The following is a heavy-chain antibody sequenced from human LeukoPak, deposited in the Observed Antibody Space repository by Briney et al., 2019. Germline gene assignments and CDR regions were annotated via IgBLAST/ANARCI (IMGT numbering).Heavy chain of an antibody. CDR1: GFTIATKY. V-gene: IGHV3-53*01. Sequence: GGSLRLSCAASGFTIATKYMNWVRQAPGEGLEWGSIIYSGATTYYADSVRGRFTISRDTSRNTVSLQMNSLRAEDTAVYFCARLGDHYHWNLDLWGRGTLVTVSS. D-gene: IGHD3-10*01. J-gene: IGHJ2*01. CDR2: IYSGATT. CDR3: ARLGDHYHWNLDL.